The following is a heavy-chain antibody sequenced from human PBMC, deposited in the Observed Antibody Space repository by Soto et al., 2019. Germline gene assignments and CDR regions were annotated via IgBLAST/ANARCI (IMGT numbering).Heavy chain of an antibody. D-gene: IGHD3-9*01. CDR2: IYYSGST. CDR1: GGSISSYY. V-gene: IGHV4-59*01. CDR3: ARVTGYYDILTGYYGGMDV. Sequence: SETLSLTCTVSGGSISSYYWSWIRQPPGKGLEWIGYIYYSGSTNYNPSIKSRITISIDTSKNQYSLKLSYVTAEDTAVYYCARVTGYYDILTGYYGGMDVWGQGTTVTVSS. J-gene: IGHJ6*02.